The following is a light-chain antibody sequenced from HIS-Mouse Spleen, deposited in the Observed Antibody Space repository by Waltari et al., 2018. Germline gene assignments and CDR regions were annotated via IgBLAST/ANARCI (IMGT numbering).Light chain of an antibody. CDR1: QGISSY. Sequence: DIQLTRSPSFLSASVGDRVTITCRASQGISSYLAWYQQKPGKAPKLLIYAASTLQSGVPSRFSGSGSGTEFTLTISSLQPEDFATYYCQQLNSYRWTFGQGTKVEIK. CDR2: AAS. V-gene: IGKV1-9*01. CDR3: QQLNSYRWT. J-gene: IGKJ1*01.